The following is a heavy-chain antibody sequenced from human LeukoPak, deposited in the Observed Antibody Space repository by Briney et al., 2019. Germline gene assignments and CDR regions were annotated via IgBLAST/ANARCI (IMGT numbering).Heavy chain of an antibody. V-gene: IGHV1-69*06. CDR1: GYTFTSYG. CDR2: IIPIFGTA. J-gene: IGHJ4*02. Sequence: GASVKVSCKASGYTFTSYGISWVRQAPGQGLEWMGRIIPIFGTANYAQKFQGRVTITADKSTSTAYMELSSLRSEDTAVYYCARGGYCSGGSCYPIDYWGQGTLVTVSS. D-gene: IGHD2-15*01. CDR3: ARGGYCSGGSCYPIDY.